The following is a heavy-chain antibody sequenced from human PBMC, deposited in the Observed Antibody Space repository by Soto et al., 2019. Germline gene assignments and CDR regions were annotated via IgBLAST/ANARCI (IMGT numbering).Heavy chain of an antibody. CDR1: GFTFSDYA. CDR3: ARPALLVTTFDY. Sequence: QEQLVESGGGVVQPGRSLRLSCAASGFTFSDYAMHWVRQAPGKGLEWVAVIWHDGTNKYYADSVKGRFTISRDNYKNTLYLQMNSLRAEDTAVYYCARPALLVTTFDYWGQGTLVTVSS. D-gene: IGHD4-17*01. V-gene: IGHV3-33*01. J-gene: IGHJ4*02. CDR2: IWHDGTNK.